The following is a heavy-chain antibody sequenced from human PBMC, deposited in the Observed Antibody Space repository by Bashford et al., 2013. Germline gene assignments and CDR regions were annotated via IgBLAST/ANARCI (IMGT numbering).Heavy chain of an antibody. CDR3: AEDRDDYGDPDAFNI. J-gene: IGHJ3*02. D-gene: IGHD4-17*01. CDR2: IYSGGNR. Sequence: VRQAPGKGLEWVSVIYSGGNRYYTDSVKGRFTMSRDNSKNTVSLQMNSLRAEDTAVYYCAEDRDDYGDPDAFNIWGPRDNGHRLL. V-gene: IGHV3-53*01.